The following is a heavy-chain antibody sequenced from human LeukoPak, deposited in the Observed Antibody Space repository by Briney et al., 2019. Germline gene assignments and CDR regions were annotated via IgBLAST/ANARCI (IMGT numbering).Heavy chain of an antibody. J-gene: IGHJ4*02. D-gene: IGHD3-22*01. V-gene: IGHV4-59*08. Sequence: PSETLSLTCTVSGGSISSYYWSWIRQPPGKGLEWIVYIYYSGSTNYNPSLKSRVTISVDTSKNQFSLKLSSVTAADTAVYYCARLVYDSSGNLGDYWGQGTLVTVSS. CDR1: GGSISSYY. CDR3: ARLVYDSSGNLGDY. CDR2: IYYSGST.